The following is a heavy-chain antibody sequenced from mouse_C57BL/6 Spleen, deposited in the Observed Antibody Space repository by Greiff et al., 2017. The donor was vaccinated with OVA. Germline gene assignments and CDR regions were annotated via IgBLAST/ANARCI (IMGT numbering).Heavy chain of an antibody. V-gene: IGHV5-16*01. J-gene: IGHJ4*01. CDR2: INYDGSST. CDR3: ARGGDGTTVAYAMDY. D-gene: IGHD1-1*01. CDR1: GFTFSDYY. Sequence: EVKVVESEGGLVQPGSSMKLSCTASGFTFSDYYMAWVRQVPEKGLEWVANINYDGSSTYYLDSLKSRFIISRDNAKNILYLQMSSLKSEDTATYYCARGGDGTTVAYAMDYWGQGTSVTVSS.